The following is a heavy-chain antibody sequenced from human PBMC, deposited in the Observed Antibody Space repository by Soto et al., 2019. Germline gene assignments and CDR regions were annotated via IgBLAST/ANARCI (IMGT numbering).Heavy chain of an antibody. CDR2: INHSGST. Sequence: SETLSLTCAVYGGSFSATYWTWIRQPPGKGLEWIGEINHSGSTNYNPSLMSRVTISVDASKTQFSLKLSSVTAADTAVYFCASARYDSWGQGTLVTVSS. V-gene: IGHV4-34*01. CDR3: ASARYDS. J-gene: IGHJ4*02. CDR1: GGSFSATY.